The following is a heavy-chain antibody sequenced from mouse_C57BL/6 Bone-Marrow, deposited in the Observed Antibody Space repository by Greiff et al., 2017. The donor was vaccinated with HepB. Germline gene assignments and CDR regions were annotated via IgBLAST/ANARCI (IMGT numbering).Heavy chain of an antibody. V-gene: IGHV7-3*01. CDR1: GFTFTDYY. Sequence: EVMLVESGGGLVQPGGSLSLSCAASGFTFTDYYMSWVPQPPGKALEWLGFIRNKANGYTTEYSASVKGRFTISRDNSQSILYLQMNALRAEDSATYYCARYTGNFDYWGQGTTLTVSS. CDR2: IRNKANGYTT. J-gene: IGHJ2*01. CDR3: ARYTGNFDY.